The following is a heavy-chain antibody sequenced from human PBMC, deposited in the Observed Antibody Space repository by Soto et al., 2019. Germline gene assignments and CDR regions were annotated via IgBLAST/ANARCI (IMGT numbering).Heavy chain of an antibody. D-gene: IGHD1-1*01. J-gene: IGHJ6*04. CDR2: IDPRDSYT. V-gene: IGHV5-10-1*01. CDR1: GYSFSNYW. CDR3: ARLEMATSRYFGMDV. Sequence: EVQLVQSGAEVKKPGESLRISCKASGYSFSNYWIIWVRQMTGKGLEGMARIDPRDSYTNYSPSFQGHVTNSADKSISTAYLQWSSLKASDTAMYYCARLEMATSRYFGMDVWGEGTTVTVSS.